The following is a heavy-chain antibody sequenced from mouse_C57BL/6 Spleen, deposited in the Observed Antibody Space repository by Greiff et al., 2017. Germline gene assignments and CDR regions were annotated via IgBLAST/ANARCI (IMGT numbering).Heavy chain of an antibody. CDR3: AGHGSSLPYWYFDV. CDR1: GFTFTNSY. Sequence: EVQLQQSVAELVRPGASVKLSCTASGFTFTNSYMHWVKQRPEQGLEWIGRIDPANGNTKYAPKFQGKATITAATSSTTAYLQLSSLTSEDSAVYAGAGHGSSLPYWYFDVWGTGTTVTVSS. CDR2: IDPANGNT. D-gene: IGHD1-1*01. J-gene: IGHJ1*03. V-gene: IGHV14-3*01.